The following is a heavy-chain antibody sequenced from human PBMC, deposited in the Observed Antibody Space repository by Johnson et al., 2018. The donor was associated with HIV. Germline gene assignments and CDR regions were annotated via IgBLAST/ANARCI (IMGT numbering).Heavy chain of an antibody. CDR1: GFTFSSYV. V-gene: IGHV3-30-3*01. CDR2: ISYDGSNK. Sequence: QVQLVESGGGVVQPGRSLRLSCAASGFTFSSYVMHWVRQAPGKGLEWVAVISYDGSNKYYADSVKGRFTISRDNSKNTLYLQMNSLRAEDTAVYYCARDPMVRGAGGFDIWGQGTMVTVSS. CDR3: ARDPMVRGAGGFDI. D-gene: IGHD3-10*01. J-gene: IGHJ3*02.